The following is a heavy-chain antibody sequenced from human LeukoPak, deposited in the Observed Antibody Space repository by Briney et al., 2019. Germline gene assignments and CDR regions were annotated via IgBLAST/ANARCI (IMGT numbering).Heavy chain of an antibody. CDR2: INPNSGGT. CDR3: ARDSSSWYSYYYYYGMDV. D-gene: IGHD6-13*01. CDR1: GYTFTGYY. V-gene: IGHV1-2*04. Sequence: ASVKVSCKASGYTFTGYYMHWVRQAPGQGLEWMGWINPNSGGTNYAQKFQGWVTMTRDTSISTAYMELSRLRSDDTAVYYCARDSSSWYSYYYYYGMDVWGQGTTVTVSS. J-gene: IGHJ6*02.